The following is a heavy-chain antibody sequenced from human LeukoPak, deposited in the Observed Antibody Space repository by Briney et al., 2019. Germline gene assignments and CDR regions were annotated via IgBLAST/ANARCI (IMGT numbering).Heavy chain of an antibody. V-gene: IGHV3-48*01. D-gene: IGHD2-21*02. Sequence: GGSLRLSCAASGFTFSVYSMNWFRQAPGRGLEWVSYISSTSTTIYYKDSVKGRFTISRDNAKNSLYLHMTSLRVEDTAVYYCAKSDCGGDCHLLDYWGQGTLVTVSS. CDR1: GFTFSVYS. CDR3: AKSDCGGDCHLLDY. J-gene: IGHJ4*02. CDR2: ISSTSTTI.